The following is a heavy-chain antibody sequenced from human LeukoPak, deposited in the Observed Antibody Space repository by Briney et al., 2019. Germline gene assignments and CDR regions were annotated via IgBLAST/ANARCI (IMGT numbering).Heavy chain of an antibody. CDR2: INPNSGGT. D-gene: IGHD3-9*01. J-gene: IGHJ6*02. CDR3: ARELGITIFQGMDV. Sequence: ASVKVSCRASGYTFTSYGISWVRQAPGQGLEWIGWINPNSGGTNYAQKFQGRVTMTRDTSISTAYMELSKLRSDDTAVYYCARELGITIFQGMDVWGQGTTVTVSS. V-gene: IGHV1-2*02. CDR1: GYTFTSYG.